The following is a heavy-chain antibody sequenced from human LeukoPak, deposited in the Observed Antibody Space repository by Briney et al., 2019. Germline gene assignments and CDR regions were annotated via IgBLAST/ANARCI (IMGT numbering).Heavy chain of an antibody. V-gene: IGHV1-2*02. CDR3: ARGSSNWSTRFHS. D-gene: IGHD6-13*01. CDR2: INPDSGDS. J-gene: IGHJ4*02. Sequence: XWMGWINPDSGDSNYTQHFQGRVTMTRDTSISTAYMELSRLRSDDTAVYYCARGSSNWSTRFHSWGQGTLVTVSS.